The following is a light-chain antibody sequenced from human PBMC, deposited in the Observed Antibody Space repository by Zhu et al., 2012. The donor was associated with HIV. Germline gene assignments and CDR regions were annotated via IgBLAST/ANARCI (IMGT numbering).Light chain of an antibody. CDR1: QNVNSNF. CDR2: GAS. V-gene: IGKV3-20*01. J-gene: IGKJ2*01. Sequence: EIVLTQSPGTLSLSPGERATLSCRASQNVNSNFLAWYQQKPGQAPRLLIYGASRRATGITNKFTGSGSGTDFTLTITTLEPEDFAVYYCQQYGNSPYTFGQGTKLE. CDR3: QQYGNSPYT.